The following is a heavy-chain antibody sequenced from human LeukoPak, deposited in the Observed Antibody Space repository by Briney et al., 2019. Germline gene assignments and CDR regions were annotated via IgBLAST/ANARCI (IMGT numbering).Heavy chain of an antibody. D-gene: IGHD3-10*01. V-gene: IGHV1-69*04. CDR2: IIPIFGIA. CDR3: ARDRYYGSGSPRVVDY. CDR1: GGTFSSYA. Sequence: SVKVSCKASGGTFSSYAISWVRQAPGQGLEWMGRIIPIFGIANYAQKFQGRVTITADKSTSTAYMELSSLRAEDTAVYYCARDRYYGSGSPRVVDYWGQGTLVTVSS. J-gene: IGHJ4*02.